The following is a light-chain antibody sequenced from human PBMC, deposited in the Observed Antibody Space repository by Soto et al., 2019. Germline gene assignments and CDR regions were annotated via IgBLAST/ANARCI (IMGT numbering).Light chain of an antibody. CDR3: SSYTTSNTRQIV. J-gene: IGLJ1*01. V-gene: IGLV2-14*03. CDR1: SSDVVGYNY. CDR2: DVS. Sequence: QSVLTQPASVSGSPGQSITISCTGTSSDVVGYNYVSWYQHHPGKAPKLLIYDVSNRPSGVSNRFSGSKSDNTASLTISGLQPEVEADYYCSSYTTSNTRQIVFGTGTKVTVL.